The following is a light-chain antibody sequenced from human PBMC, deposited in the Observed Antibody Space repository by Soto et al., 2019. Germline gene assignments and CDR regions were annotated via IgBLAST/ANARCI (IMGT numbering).Light chain of an antibody. J-gene: IGKJ4*01. Sequence: DTQLTQSPSSVSASVGDRVTIACRASRHISSWLAWYQQNPGQALTILVFAASALQRGVPTRFRGRGSGTEFTLTIDSLPPEDFATYCCQQADSLPRTFGGGTKVDIK. CDR2: AAS. V-gene: IGKV1-12*01. CDR3: QQADSLPRT. CDR1: RHISSW.